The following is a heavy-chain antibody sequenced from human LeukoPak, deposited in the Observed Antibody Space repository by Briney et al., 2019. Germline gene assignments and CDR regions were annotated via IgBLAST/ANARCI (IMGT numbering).Heavy chain of an antibody. V-gene: IGHV1-46*01. CDR2: INPSGASA. J-gene: IGHJ5*02. D-gene: IGHD3-10*01. Sequence: ASVKVSCTASAYTFTDYLIHWVRQAPGQGLAWMGIINPSGASATYAQKFQGRVTMTRDTSTSTVYMELRSLRSEDTAVYYCARDLGLRGVTNWFDPWGQGTLVTVSS. CDR3: ARDLGLRGVTNWFDP. CDR1: AYTFTDYL.